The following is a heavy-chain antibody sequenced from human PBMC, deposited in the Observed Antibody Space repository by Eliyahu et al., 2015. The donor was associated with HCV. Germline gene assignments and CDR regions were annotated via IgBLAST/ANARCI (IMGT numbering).Heavy chain of an antibody. Sequence: QVQLVQSGAEVKKPGSSVKVSCKASGGTFSSYAISWVRQAPGQGLEWMGRIIPILGIANYAQKFQGRVTITADKSTSTAYMELSSLRSEDTAVYYCARGNAPSGSHEDYYYYGMDVWGQGTTVTVSS. CDR3: ARGNAPSGSHEDYYYYGMDV. V-gene: IGHV1-69*04. D-gene: IGHD1-26*01. CDR1: GGTFSSYA. J-gene: IGHJ6*02. CDR2: IIPILGIA.